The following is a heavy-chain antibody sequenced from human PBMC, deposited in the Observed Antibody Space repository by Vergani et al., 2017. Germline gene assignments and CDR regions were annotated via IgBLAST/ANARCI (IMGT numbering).Heavy chain of an antibody. V-gene: IGHV1-46*03. D-gene: IGHD3-9*01. Sequence: QVQVVQSGAEVKKSGASVKVSCKTSGYTFSNYYMHWVRQAPGQGLEWMGIINPSGGHTNYAQKFQGRVTMTRDTSTSTVYMERSSLRSEDTAIYYCARGDYGIVTGYRYWGQGTLVTVSA. CDR1: GYTFSNYY. J-gene: IGHJ4*02. CDR2: INPSGGHT. CDR3: ARGDYGIVTGYRY.